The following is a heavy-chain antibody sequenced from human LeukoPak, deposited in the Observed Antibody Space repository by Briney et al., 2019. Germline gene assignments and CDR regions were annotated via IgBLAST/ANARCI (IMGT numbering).Heavy chain of an antibody. J-gene: IGHJ6*02. CDR1: GGSISSYY. Sequence: PSETLSLTCTVSGGSISSYYWSWIRQPPGKGLEWIGYIYYSGSTNYNPSLKSRVTISVDTSKNQFSLKLSSVTAADTAVYYCAKDGPHDYGDYRSYYYYGMDVWGQGTTVTVSS. CDR3: AKDGPHDYGDYRSYYYYGMDV. D-gene: IGHD4-17*01. CDR2: IYYSGST. V-gene: IGHV4-59*01.